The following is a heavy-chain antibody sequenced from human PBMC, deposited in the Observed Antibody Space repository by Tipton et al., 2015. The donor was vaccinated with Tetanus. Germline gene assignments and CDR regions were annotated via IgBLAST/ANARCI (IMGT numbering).Heavy chain of an antibody. Sequence: TLSLTCTVSGGSISRSGYFWNWIRQRPGKGPGWIGYIYYSGSTYYNPSLKSRVSMSVDTSKNQFSLRLRSVAAADTAVYFCARTPDYYYGMDVWGQGTTVTVSS. J-gene: IGHJ6*02. V-gene: IGHV4-31*03. CDR3: ARTPDYYYGMDV. CDR1: GGSISRSGYF. CDR2: IYYSGST.